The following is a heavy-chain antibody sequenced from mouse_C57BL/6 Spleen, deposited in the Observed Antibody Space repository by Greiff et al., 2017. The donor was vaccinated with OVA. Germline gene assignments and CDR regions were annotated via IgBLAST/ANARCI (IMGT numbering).Heavy chain of an antibody. D-gene: IGHD2-1*01. CDR2: INYDGSST. CDR1: GFTFSDYY. CDR3: AREGGYGNYWYFDV. J-gene: IGHJ1*03. Sequence: EVKLVESEGGLVQPGSSMKLSCTASGFTFSDYYMAWVRPVPEKGLEWVANINYDGSSTYYLDSLKSRFIISRDNAKNILYLQMSRLKSEDTATYYCAREGGYGNYWYFDVWGTGTTVTVSS. V-gene: IGHV5-16*01.